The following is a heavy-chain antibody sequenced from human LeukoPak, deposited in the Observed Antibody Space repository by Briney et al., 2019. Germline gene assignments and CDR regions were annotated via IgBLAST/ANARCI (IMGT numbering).Heavy chain of an antibody. CDR2: ISWDSGSI. Sequence: PGGSLRLSCAASGFTFDDYAMHWVREAPGKGLEWVSGISWDSGSIGYADSVKGRFTISRDNAKNSLYLQMNSLRAEDTAVYYCARAVTPDIVLMVYASYYYYYMDVWGKGTTVTVSS. D-gene: IGHD2-8*01. CDR3: ARAVTPDIVLMVYASYYYYYMDV. J-gene: IGHJ6*03. V-gene: IGHV3-9*01. CDR1: GFTFDDYA.